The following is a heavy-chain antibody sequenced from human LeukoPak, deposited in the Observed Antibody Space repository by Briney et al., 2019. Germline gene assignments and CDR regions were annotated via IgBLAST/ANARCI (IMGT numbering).Heavy chain of an antibody. D-gene: IGHD5-24*01. CDR2: IYHSGTT. CDR1: GGPIRSAGYY. V-gene: IGHV4-30-2*06. J-gene: IGHJ4*02. Sequence: SETLSLTCNVSGGPIRSAGYYWSWIRQSPGRGLEWIGYIYHSGTTFYGPSLKSRVTISIDTSKSQFSLTLSAVAAADTAVYYCARNWGYNYGYGSFDSWGQGILVTVSS. CDR3: ARNWGYNYGYGSFDS.